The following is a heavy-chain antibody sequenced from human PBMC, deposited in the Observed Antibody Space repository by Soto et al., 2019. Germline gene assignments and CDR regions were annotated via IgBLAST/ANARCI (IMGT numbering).Heavy chain of an antibody. CDR1: GGSISSYY. J-gene: IGHJ6*02. CDR3: ASPRVWMSRSDHDYGMDV. D-gene: IGHD5-12*01. V-gene: IGHV4-4*07. Sequence: SETLSLTCTVSGGSISSYYWSWIRQPAGKGLEWIGRIYTSGSTNYNPSLKSRVTMSVDTSKNQFSLKLSSVTAADTAVYYCASPRVWMSRSDHDYGMDVWGQGTTVTVS. CDR2: IYTSGST.